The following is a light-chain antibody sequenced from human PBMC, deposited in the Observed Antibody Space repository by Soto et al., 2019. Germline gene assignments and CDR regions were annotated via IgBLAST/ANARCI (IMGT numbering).Light chain of an antibody. CDR2: DVS. CDR1: QGVTTN. Sequence: EIVMTQSPDTLSVSPGERATLTCRAGQGVTTNFAWYQQKSGHSPRLLIYDVSIRATGVPARFSATGSETDFTLTISGLQYGDSAVYFCQQYNNWPFSFGQGTRLEIK. J-gene: IGKJ5*01. V-gene: IGKV3-15*01. CDR3: QQYNNWPFS.